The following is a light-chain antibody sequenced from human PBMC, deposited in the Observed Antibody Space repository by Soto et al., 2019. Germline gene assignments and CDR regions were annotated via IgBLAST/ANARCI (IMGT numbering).Light chain of an antibody. Sequence: IVLTQSPGTLSLSSGDRATLSCRASQSVSSSYIAWYQQRPGQTPSLLIYGASTRATGIPDRFSGSGSETDFTLTISRLEPEDFAVYYCQQYGSSPRTFGQGTKVDI. CDR2: GAS. J-gene: IGKJ1*01. V-gene: IGKV3-20*01. CDR1: QSVSSSY. CDR3: QQYGSSPRT.